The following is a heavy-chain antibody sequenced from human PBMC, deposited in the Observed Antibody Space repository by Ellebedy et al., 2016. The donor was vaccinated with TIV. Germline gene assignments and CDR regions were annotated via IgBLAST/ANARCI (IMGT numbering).Heavy chain of an antibody. J-gene: IGHJ5*02. CDR3: ARESMPAGTRWFDP. CDR2: IKQDGSEK. D-gene: IGHD6-13*01. V-gene: IGHV3-7*03. CDR1: GFSFGSYW. Sequence: PGGSLRLSCAASGFSFGSYWMSWVRQAPGKGLEWVANIKQDGSEKYYVDSVKGRFTISRDNAKNSLYLQINSLRAEDTAVYYCARESMPAGTRWFDPWGQGTPVTVSS.